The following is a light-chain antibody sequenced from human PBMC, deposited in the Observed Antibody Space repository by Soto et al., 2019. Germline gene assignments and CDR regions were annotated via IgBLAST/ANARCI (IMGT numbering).Light chain of an antibody. V-gene: IGLV4-60*03. Sequence: QSVLTQSSSASASLGSSVKLTCTLGSDHSSYIIAWHQQQPGQAPRFLMKLERSGTYNKGSGVPDRFSGSSSGADRYLTISNLQSEDEADYYCETWTSNTRVFGGGTKVTVL. CDR1: SDHSSYI. CDR3: ETWTSNTRV. CDR2: LERSGTY. J-gene: IGLJ3*02.